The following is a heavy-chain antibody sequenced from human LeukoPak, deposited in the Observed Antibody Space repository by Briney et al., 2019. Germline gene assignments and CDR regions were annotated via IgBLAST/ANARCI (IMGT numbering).Heavy chain of an antibody. CDR3: ARAKELLLWFGELLSSHYYGMDV. CDR1: GFTFSSYW. D-gene: IGHD3-10*01. J-gene: IGHJ6*02. Sequence: PGGSLRLSCAASGFTFSSYWMHWVRQAPGKGLVWVSRINSDGSSTSYADSVKGRFTISRDNAKNTLYLQMNSLRAEDTAVYYCARAKELLLWFGELLSSHYYGMDVWGQGTTVIVSS. V-gene: IGHV3-74*01. CDR2: INSDGSST.